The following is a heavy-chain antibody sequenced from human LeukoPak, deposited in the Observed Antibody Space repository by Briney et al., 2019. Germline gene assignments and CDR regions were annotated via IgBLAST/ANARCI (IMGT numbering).Heavy chain of an antibody. J-gene: IGHJ4*02. D-gene: IGHD2-21*01. V-gene: IGHV3-23*01. Sequence: PGGSLRLSCAASEFTFSSHAMSWVRQAPGKGPEWVSAITNTGGTTYYADSVKGRFTISRDNSKNTLYLQMNSLRAEDTAVYYCARDPPHVLWLFDYWGQGTLVTVSS. CDR3: ARDPPHVLWLFDY. CDR1: EFTFSSHA. CDR2: ITNTGGTT.